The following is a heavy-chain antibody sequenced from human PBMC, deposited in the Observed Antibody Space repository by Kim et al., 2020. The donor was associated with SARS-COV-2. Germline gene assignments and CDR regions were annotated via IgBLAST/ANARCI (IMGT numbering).Heavy chain of an antibody. CDR1: GFNFSSYA. Sequence: GGSLRLSCAASGFNFSSYAMSWVRQAPGKGLEWVSAISGSGGSTYYADSVKGRFTISRDNSKNTLYLQMNSLRAEDTAVYYCAKAPNSHSSSFDYWGQGTLVTVSS. CDR2: ISGSGGST. D-gene: IGHD6-6*01. CDR3: AKAPNSHSSSFDY. J-gene: IGHJ4*02. V-gene: IGHV3-23*01.